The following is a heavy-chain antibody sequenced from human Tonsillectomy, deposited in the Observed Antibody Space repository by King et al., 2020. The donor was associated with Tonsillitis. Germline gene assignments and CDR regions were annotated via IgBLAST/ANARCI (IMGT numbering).Heavy chain of an antibody. CDR2: ISSDGAKT. CDR1: GLIFRAFA. J-gene: IGHJ6*02. D-gene: IGHD5-18*01. Sequence: VQLVESGGGVVQPGRSLRLTCAASGLIFRAFAMHWVRQAPGKGLEWVAIISSDGAKTYYADSVKGRFIISRDNSQSNLFLQMNSLTPEDTALYYCARDLFTVPGHRYNSALDVCGQGTTGTVSS. V-gene: IGHV3-30*04. CDR3: ARDLFTVPGHRYNSALDV.